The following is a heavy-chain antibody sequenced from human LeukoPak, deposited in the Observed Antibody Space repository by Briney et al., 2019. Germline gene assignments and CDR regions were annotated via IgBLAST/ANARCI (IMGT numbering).Heavy chain of an antibody. Sequence: ASVKVSCKASGYTFTSYGISWVRQAPGQGLEWMGWISAYNGNTNYAQKLQGRVTMTTDTSTSTAYMELGSLRSDDTAVYYCAKVQLDFPYDYWGQGTLVTVSS. J-gene: IGHJ4*02. CDR1: GYTFTSYG. CDR2: ISAYNGNT. V-gene: IGHV1-18*01. D-gene: IGHD2-2*01. CDR3: AKVQLDFPYDY.